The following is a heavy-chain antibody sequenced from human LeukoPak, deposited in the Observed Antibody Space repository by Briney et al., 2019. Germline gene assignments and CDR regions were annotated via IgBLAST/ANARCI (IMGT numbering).Heavy chain of an antibody. CDR2: ISGSGGST. Sequence: TGGSLRLSCAASGFTFSSYAMSWVRQAPGKGLEWVSAISGSGGSTYYADSVKGRFTISRDNSKNTLYLQMNSLRAEDTAVYYCAKSVTPFTQLLFAFDIWGQGTMVTVSS. CDR1: GFTFSSYA. V-gene: IGHV3-23*01. CDR3: AKSVTPFTQLLFAFDI. J-gene: IGHJ3*02. D-gene: IGHD2-2*01.